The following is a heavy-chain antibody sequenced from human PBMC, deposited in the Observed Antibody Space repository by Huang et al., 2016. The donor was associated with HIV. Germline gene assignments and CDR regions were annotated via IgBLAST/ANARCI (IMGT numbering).Heavy chain of an antibody. CDR1: GFTLTTFS. CDR3: VRIGYGENSYGSGYFDP. D-gene: IGHD4-17*01. J-gene: IGHJ5*02. CDR2: INVPGTHI. V-gene: IGHV3-21*01. Sequence: EVQLVESGGGLVKPGGSLRLSCAASGFTLTTFSMNWVRQGPGRGLQGVAFINVPGTHIYYADSVEGRFTISRDNTRNSLYLQLNSLRAEDTAVYYCVRIGYGENSYGSGYFDPWGQGTLVAVSS.